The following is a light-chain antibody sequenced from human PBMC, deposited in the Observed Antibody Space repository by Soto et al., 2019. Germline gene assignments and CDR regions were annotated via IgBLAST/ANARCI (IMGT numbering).Light chain of an antibody. CDR2: SNN. Sequence: QSVLTQPPSASGTPGQRVTISCSGSSSKIGSNYVYWYQQLPGTAPKLLIYSNNQRPSGVPDRFSGSKSGTSASLAISGLESEDEADYYCAAWDDSLNGVVFGGGTKLTVL. CDR3: AAWDDSLNGVV. V-gene: IGLV1-44*01. J-gene: IGLJ2*01. CDR1: SSKIGSNY.